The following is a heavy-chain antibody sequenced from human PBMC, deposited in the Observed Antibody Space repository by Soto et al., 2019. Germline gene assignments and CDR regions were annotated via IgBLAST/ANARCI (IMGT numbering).Heavy chain of an antibody. V-gene: IGHV1-69*01. CDR2: IVPMFGAA. CDR3: ARNVTYSRSLRQYSGMDV. Sequence: QVQLVQSGAEVKEPGSSVKVSCKASGGIFDNFIMNWVRQTPGQGLEWMGGIVPMFGAATYAEKFKGRVTISATGSTSTAYMELTSLRSEDTAVYYCARNVTYSRSLRQYSGMDVWGQGTTVTVS. J-gene: IGHJ6*02. D-gene: IGHD6-13*01. CDR1: GGIFDNFI.